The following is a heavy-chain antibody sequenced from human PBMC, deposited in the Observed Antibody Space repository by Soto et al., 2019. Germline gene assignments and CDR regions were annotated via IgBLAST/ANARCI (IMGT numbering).Heavy chain of an antibody. V-gene: IGHV3-74*01. CDR1: GFSFSIFW. J-gene: IGHJ4*02. CDR3: TRGGGYSAYDPFDY. Sequence: EVQLVESGGDLVQPGGSLTLSCAASGFSFSIFWMHWVRQAPGKGLVWVSSINGGGSSADYADSVKGRVTFSRDNAKNALYQQMNSLRAEDTAVYYCTRGGGYSAYDPFDYWGQGTLVTGSS. CDR2: INGGGSSA. D-gene: IGHD5-12*01.